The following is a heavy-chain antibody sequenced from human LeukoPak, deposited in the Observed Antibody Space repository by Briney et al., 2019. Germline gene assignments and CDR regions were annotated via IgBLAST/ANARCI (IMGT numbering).Heavy chain of an antibody. CDR1: GGSFSGYY. CDR2: INHSGST. V-gene: IGHV4-34*01. D-gene: IGHD3-22*01. CDR3: AKPSITMIVVVTVYFDY. J-gene: IGHJ4*02. Sequence: SETLSLTCAVYGGSFSGYYWSWIRQPPGKGLEWIGEINHSGSTNYNPSLKSRVTISVDTSKNQFSLKLSSVTAADTAVYYCAKPSITMIVVVTVYFDYWGQGTLVTVSS.